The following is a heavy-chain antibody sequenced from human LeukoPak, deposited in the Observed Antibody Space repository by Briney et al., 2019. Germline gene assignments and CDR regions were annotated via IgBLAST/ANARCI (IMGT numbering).Heavy chain of an antibody. CDR2: IYYSGST. CDR3: ARGVVTADHFDY. J-gene: IGHJ4*02. Sequence: SETLSLTCTVSGGSISGYYWTWIRQPPGQGLEWIGYIYYSGSTNYNPSLKSRVTISVDTSETQFSLKLSSVTAADTAVYYCARGVVTADHFDYWGQGTLVTVSS. D-gene: IGHD2-21*02. CDR1: GGSISGYY. V-gene: IGHV4-59*01.